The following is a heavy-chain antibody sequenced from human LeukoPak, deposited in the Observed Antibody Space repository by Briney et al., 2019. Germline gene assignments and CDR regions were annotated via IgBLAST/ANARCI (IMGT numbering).Heavy chain of an antibody. J-gene: IGHJ4*02. CDR3: ARALTSSWSIDY. V-gene: IGHV3-21*01. CDR2: ISSSSSYI. D-gene: IGHD6-13*01. CDR1: GFTFSSYS. Sequence: GGSLRLSCAASGFTFSSYSMNWVRQAPGKGLEWVSSISSSSSYIYYADSVKGRFTISRDNAKNSLYLQMNSLRAEDTAVYYYARALTSSWSIDYWGQGTLVTVSS.